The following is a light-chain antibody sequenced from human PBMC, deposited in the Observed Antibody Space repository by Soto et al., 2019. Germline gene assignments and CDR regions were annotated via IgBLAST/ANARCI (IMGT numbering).Light chain of an antibody. CDR1: SSDVGGYNY. CDR2: DVT. J-gene: IGLJ1*01. V-gene: IGLV2-11*01. CDR3: CSYAGSYTFYV. Sequence: QSALTQPRSVSGSPGQSVTISCSGTSSDVGGYNYVSWYQQYPGAAPKLMIYDVTMRPSGVPYRFSGSKSGNTASLTISGLQVEDEADYYCCSYAGSYTFYVFGGGTKLTVL.